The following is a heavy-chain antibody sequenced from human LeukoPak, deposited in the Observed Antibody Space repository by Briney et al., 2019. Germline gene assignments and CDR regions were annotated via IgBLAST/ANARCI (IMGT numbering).Heavy chain of an antibody. D-gene: IGHD2-2*01. Sequence: PGGSLRLSCAASGFTFSSFAMHWVRQAPGKGLEWVAVISYDGSYKYYGDSVNGRFTISRDNSKNTLYLQMNSLSAEDTAVYYCARDYGIVITKYQFEYWGQGALVTVSS. J-gene: IGHJ4*02. CDR2: ISYDGSYK. V-gene: IGHV3-30*04. CDR3: ARDYGIVITKYQFEY. CDR1: GFTFSSFA.